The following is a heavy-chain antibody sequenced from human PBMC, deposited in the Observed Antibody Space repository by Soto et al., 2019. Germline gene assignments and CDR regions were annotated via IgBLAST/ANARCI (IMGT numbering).Heavy chain of an antibody. CDR1: GFTFNDYG. Sequence: EVQLVESGGGVLRPGGSLRLSCAASGFTFNDYGMSWARQAPGKGLEWVSGVNWNGGSTGYADSVKGRFTISRDNAKNSLYLQMNSLRAEDTAFYYCVRGASLNFDYWGQGTLVTVSS. CDR3: VRGASLNFDY. V-gene: IGHV3-20*04. CDR2: VNWNGGST. D-gene: IGHD1-26*01. J-gene: IGHJ4*02.